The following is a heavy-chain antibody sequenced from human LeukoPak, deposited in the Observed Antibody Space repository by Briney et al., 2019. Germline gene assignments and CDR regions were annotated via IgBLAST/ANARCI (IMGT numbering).Heavy chain of an antibody. CDR3: AKDGGLLWFGESFYGMDV. V-gene: IGHV3-30*02. CDR2: IWYDGSNK. J-gene: IGHJ6*02. CDR1: GFTFSSYW. D-gene: IGHD3-10*01. Sequence: GGSLRLSCVASGFTFSSYWMHWVRQAPGKGLEWVAVIWYDGSNKYYADSVKGRFTISRDNSKNTLYLQMNSLRAEDTAVYYCAKDGGLLWFGESFYGMDVWGQGTTVTVSS.